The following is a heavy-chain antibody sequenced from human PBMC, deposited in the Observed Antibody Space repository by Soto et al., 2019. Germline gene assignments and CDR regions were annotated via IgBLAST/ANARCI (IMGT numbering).Heavy chain of an antibody. CDR1: GFTFSNAW. CDR2: IKSKTDGGTT. J-gene: IGHJ4*02. CDR3: TTDPDDSSGYYLDY. V-gene: IGHV3-15*07. Sequence: EVQLVESGGGLVKPGGSLRLSCAASGFTFSNAWMNWVRQAPGKGLEWVGRIKSKTDGGTTDYAAPVKGRFTISRDDSKNTLYLQMNRLKTEDTAVYYCTTDPDDSSGYYLDYWGQGTLVTVSS. D-gene: IGHD3-22*01.